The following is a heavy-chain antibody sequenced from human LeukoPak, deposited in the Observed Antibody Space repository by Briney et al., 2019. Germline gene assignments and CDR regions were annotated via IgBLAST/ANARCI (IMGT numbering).Heavy chain of an antibody. D-gene: IGHD3-22*01. Sequence: GGSLRLSCAASGFTFSSYAMHWVRQAPGKGLEWVAVISYDGSNKYYADSVKGRFTISRDNSKNTLYLQMNSLRAEDTAVYYCARGSNYYDSSGLDYWGQGTLVTVSS. CDR2: ISYDGSNK. J-gene: IGHJ4*02. CDR3: ARGSNYYDSSGLDY. V-gene: IGHV3-30*04. CDR1: GFTFSSYA.